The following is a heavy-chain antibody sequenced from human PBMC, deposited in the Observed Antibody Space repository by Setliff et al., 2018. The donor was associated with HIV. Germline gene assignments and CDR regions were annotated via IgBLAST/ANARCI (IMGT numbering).Heavy chain of an antibody. V-gene: IGHV4-4*07. Sequence: SETLSLTCTVSDSGTYYWSWIRQPAGKGLEWIGRIYTSGNTNYNPSLKSLKSRVTMSVDTSKNQFSLKLSSVTAADTAVYYCARDKTAVPRDVDAVDIWGQGTMVT. CDR3: ARDKTAVPRDVDAVDI. CDR1: DSGTYY. CDR2: IYTSGNT. J-gene: IGHJ3*02. D-gene: IGHD6-13*01.